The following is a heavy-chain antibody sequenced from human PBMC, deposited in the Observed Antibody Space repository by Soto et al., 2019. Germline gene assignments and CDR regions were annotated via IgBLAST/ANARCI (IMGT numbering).Heavy chain of an antibody. CDR3: ASVSSEYYDILTGYSVSANWFDP. CDR2: ISSSGSTI. V-gene: IGHV3-11*01. J-gene: IGHJ5*02. CDR1: GFTFSDYY. D-gene: IGHD3-9*01. Sequence: GGSLRLSCAASGFTFSDYYMSWIRQAPGKGLEWVSYISSSGSTIYYADSVKGRFTISRDNAKNSLYLQMNSLRAEDTAVYYCASVSSEYYDILTGYSVSANWFDPWGQGTLVTVSS.